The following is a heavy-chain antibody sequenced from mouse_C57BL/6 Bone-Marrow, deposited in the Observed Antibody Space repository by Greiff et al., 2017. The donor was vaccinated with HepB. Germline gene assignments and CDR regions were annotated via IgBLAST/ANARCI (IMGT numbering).Heavy chain of an antibody. CDR1: GFTFSDFY. J-gene: IGHJ4*01. CDR2: SRNKANDYTT. D-gene: IGHD1-1*01. V-gene: IGHV7-1*01. CDR3: SRMRAPVGGDYAMDY. Sequence: EVKLVESGGGLVQSGRSLRLSCATSGFTFSDFYMEWVRQAPGKGLEWIAASRNKANDYTTEYSASVKGRFIVSRDTSQSILYLQMNALRAEDTAIYYCSRMRAPVGGDYAMDYWGQGTSVTVSS.